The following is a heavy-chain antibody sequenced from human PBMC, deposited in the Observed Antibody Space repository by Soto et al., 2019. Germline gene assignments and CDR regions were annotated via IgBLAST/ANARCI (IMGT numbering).Heavy chain of an antibody. J-gene: IGHJ3*02. Sequence: SETLSLPCTVSGGSISSFYWRWIRQPPGKGLEWIGYIYYSGSTNYNPSLKSRVTISVDTSKNQFSLKLRSVTAADTAVYYCARLYGLDAFDIWGQGTMGTVSS. CDR1: GGSISSFY. CDR2: IYYSGST. CDR3: ARLYGLDAFDI. V-gene: IGHV4-59*08. D-gene: IGHD3-16*02.